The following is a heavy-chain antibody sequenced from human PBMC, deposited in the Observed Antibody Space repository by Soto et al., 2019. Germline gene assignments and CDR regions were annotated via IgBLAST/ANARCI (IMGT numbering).Heavy chain of an antibody. J-gene: IGHJ4*02. Sequence: EVQLVETGGSLIQPGGSLRLSCAVSGFTVRSNYMSWVRQAPGKGLEWVSIIYSSGNTYYADSVKGRFTMSRDTSNNTVFLKMRSLGAEDTAVYYCARVSSPFGYWGQGTLVTVSS. CDR1: GFTVRSNY. D-gene: IGHD3-16*01. CDR3: ARVSSPFGY. V-gene: IGHV3-53*02. CDR2: IYSSGNT.